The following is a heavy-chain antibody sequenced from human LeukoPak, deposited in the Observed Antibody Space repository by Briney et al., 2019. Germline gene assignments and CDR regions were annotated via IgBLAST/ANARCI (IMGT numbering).Heavy chain of an antibody. Sequence: SETLSLTCNVSGGSISGYYWHWIRQPAGKGLEWIGRIHASGSTNYNPSLGSRVTMSLDTSKNYFSLKLNSVTAADTAVYFCARDPMTHFFDYWGQGTLVTVSP. CDR2: IHASGST. J-gene: IGHJ4*02. CDR1: GGSISGYY. V-gene: IGHV4-4*07. CDR3: ARDPMTHFFDY. D-gene: IGHD2-21*02.